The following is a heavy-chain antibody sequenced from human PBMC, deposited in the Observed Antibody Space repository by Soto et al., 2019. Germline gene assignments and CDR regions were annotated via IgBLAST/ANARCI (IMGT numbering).Heavy chain of an antibody. V-gene: IGHV3-11*01. CDR1: GFIFSDYY. CDR3: ARGQIALDY. J-gene: IGHJ4*02. CDR2: IGYTGSVV. Sequence: QVQVVESGGGLVKPGGSLRLSCAASGFIFSDYYMTWIRQAPGKGLEWVSYIGYTGSVVYFADSVKGRFTISRDNAKKSLYLQLNILRAEDTAVNYCARGQIALDYWGQGALVTVSS. D-gene: IGHD2-21*01.